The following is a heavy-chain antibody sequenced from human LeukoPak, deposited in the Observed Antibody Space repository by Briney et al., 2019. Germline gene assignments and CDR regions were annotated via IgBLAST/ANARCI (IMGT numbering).Heavy chain of an antibody. V-gene: IGHV1-3*01. Sequence: ASVKVSCKASGYTFTSYAMHWVRQAPGQRLEWMGWINAGNGNTEYSQKFRGRVTITRDTSASTAYMELSSLRSEDTAVYYCARGSSGWYGRYYFDYWGQGTLVTVSS. J-gene: IGHJ4*02. D-gene: IGHD6-19*01. CDR2: INAGNGNT. CDR1: GYTFTSYA. CDR3: ARGSSGWYGRYYFDY.